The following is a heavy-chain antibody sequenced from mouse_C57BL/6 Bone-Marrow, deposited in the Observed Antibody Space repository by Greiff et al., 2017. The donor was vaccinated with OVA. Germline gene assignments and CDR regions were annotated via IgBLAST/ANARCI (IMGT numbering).Heavy chain of an antibody. CDR2: IYPGNSDT. CDR1: GYTFTSYW. CDR3: TRGGLYCYVSQFDY. V-gene: IGHV1-5*01. J-gene: IGHJ3*01. D-gene: IGHD1-1*01. Sequence: EVQLQQSGTVLARPGASVKMSCKTSGYTFTSYWMHWVKQRPGQGLEWIGAIYPGNSDTSYNQKFKGKAKLTAVTSASTAYMELSSLTNEDSAVSYCTRGGLYCYVSQFDYWGQGTLVTVSA.